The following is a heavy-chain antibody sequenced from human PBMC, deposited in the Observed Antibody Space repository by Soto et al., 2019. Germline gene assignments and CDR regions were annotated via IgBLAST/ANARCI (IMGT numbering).Heavy chain of an antibody. CDR3: ATYHSGYDHLDY. CDR1: GYTLTELS. CDR2: FDPEDGET. D-gene: IGHD5-12*01. V-gene: IGHV1-24*01. Sequence: ASVKVSCKVSGYTLTELSMHWVRQAPGKGLEWMGGFDPEDGETIYAQKFQGRVTMTEDTSTDTAYMELSSLRSEDTAVYYCATYHSGYDHLDYWGQGTLVTVSS. J-gene: IGHJ4*02.